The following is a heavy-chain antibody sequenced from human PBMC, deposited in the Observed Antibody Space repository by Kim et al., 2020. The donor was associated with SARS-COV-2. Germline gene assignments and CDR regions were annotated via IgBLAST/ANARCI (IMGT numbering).Heavy chain of an antibody. CDR2: ISAYNGNT. CDR1: GYTFTSYG. V-gene: IGHV1-18*01. D-gene: IGHD3-10*01. Sequence: ASVKVSCKASGYTFTSYGISWVRQAPGQGLEWMGWISAYNGNTNYAQKLQGRVTMTTDTSTSTAYMELRSRRSDDTAVYYCARDRTMVRGVIITRREEFDSWGQGTLVTVSS. CDR3: ARDRTMVRGVIITRREEFDS. J-gene: IGHJ4*02.